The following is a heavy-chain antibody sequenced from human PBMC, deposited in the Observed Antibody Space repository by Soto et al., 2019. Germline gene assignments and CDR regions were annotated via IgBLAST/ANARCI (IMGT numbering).Heavy chain of an antibody. V-gene: IGHV4-59*01. D-gene: IGHD4-17*01. CDR2: IYYSGST. Sequence: XTLSLACTVSGGSISSYYWSWIRQPPGKRLEWIGYIYYSGSTNYNTSIKSRVTISVDTSKNQFSLKLTSVTAADTAVYYCARQDYGGNNDYWGQGTLVTVSS. CDR1: GGSISSYY. J-gene: IGHJ4*02. CDR3: ARQDYGGNNDY.